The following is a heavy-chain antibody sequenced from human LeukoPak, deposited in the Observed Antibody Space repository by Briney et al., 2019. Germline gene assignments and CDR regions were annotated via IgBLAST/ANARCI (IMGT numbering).Heavy chain of an antibody. D-gene: IGHD3-22*01. CDR1: GGSISSYY. CDR3: ARAPYYYDIIGYLYYFDY. V-gene: IGHV4-59*01. J-gene: IGHJ4*02. CDR2: IYYSGSS. Sequence: SETLSLTCTVSGGSISSYYWSWIRQPPGKGLEWIGYIYYSGSSNYNPSLKSRVTISVDTSKNQFSLKLSSVAAADTAVYYCARAPYYYDIIGYLYYFDYWGQGTLVTVSS.